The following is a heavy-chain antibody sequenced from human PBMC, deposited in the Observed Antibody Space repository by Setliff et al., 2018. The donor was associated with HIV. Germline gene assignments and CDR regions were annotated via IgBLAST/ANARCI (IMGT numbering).Heavy chain of an antibody. D-gene: IGHD1-1*01. CDR3: ASARIPTGGTSTSFDY. CDR2: IRYDGSDI. CDR1: GFTFSSHG. Sequence: GGSLRLSCVASGFTFSSHGMHWLRQAPGKGLEWVTFIRYDGSDIHYADSVKGRFTISRDNSKNTLYLQVNSLRPEDTAVYHCASARIPTGGTSTSFDYWGQGTLVTVSS. V-gene: IGHV3-30*02. J-gene: IGHJ4*02.